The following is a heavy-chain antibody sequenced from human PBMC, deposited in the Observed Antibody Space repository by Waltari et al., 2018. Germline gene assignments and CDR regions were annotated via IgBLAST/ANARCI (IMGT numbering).Heavy chain of an antibody. Sequence: GLEWVGRIKSKTEGGTTDYAAVVKGRFTISRDDSRNTAYLQMNSLRAEDTAFYFCTTDRGVATLPMFDYWGRGTLVTVSS. V-gene: IGHV3-15*01. D-gene: IGHD1-1*01. CDR2: IKSKTEGGTT. CDR3: TTDRGVATLPMFDY. J-gene: IGHJ4*02.